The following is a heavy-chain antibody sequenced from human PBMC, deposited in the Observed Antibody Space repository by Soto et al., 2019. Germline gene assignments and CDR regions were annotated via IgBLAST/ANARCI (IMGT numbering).Heavy chain of an antibody. J-gene: IGHJ4*02. Sequence: GASVKVSCKTSGYTFVDYFIHWVRQAPGQGLEWMGIISLRHHSTSYAQKFQDRLSVTRDPSSTTIYMELSSLRSEDTAVYYCARDEGGYDILTGYYKAHHFDYWGQGVPVTVSS. CDR2: ISLRHHST. V-gene: IGHV1-46*01. CDR1: GYTFVDYF. CDR3: ARDEGGYDILTGYYKAHHFDY. D-gene: IGHD3-9*01.